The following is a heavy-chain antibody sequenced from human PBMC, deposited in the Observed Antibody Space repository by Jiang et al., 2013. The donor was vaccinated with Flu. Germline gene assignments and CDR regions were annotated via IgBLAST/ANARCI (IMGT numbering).Heavy chain of an antibody. D-gene: IGHD3-10*01. CDR3: AREGPYLAFDI. Sequence: GAEVKKPGASVKVSCKASGYTFITYSIYWVRQAPGQGLECMGKVNPSGGSTIYTQEYQGRVTLTSDTWAGTVYMELSSLRSEDTALYYCAREGPYLAFDIWGQGTRVTVSS. V-gene: IGHV1-46*01. CDR2: VNPSGGST. CDR1: GYTFITYS. J-gene: IGHJ3*02.